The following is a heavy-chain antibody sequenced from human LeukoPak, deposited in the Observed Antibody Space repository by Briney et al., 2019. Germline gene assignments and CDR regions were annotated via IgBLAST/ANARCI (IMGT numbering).Heavy chain of an antibody. V-gene: IGHV4-59*01. CDR3: AIGWYYFDY. CDR1: GDSIRTYD. Sequence: PSETLSLTCTVSGDSIRTYDWSWIRQPPGKGLEWIGYIYYNGNTNYSPSLKSRVTMSVDTSKNQFSLRLSSVPAADTAVYYCAIGWYYFDYWGQGALVTVSS. CDR2: IYYNGNT. J-gene: IGHJ4*02. D-gene: IGHD6-19*01.